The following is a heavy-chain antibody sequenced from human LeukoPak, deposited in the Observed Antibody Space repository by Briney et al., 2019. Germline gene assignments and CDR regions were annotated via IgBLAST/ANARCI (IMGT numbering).Heavy chain of an antibody. CDR2: IYNSGST. D-gene: IGHD4-17*01. CDR3: ESLVLYSTVTTFDYFDY. V-gene: IGHV4-59*08. CDR1: GDSISSYY. Sequence: NPAEPLSLTWTVSGDSISSYYWTLIRQPPGKGLEWIGCIYNSGSTNYNPSLKRQAAISVATSKIQFSLKLRSLTAADTAVYYCESLVLYSTVTTFDYFDYWGQGALLTVSS. J-gene: IGHJ4*02.